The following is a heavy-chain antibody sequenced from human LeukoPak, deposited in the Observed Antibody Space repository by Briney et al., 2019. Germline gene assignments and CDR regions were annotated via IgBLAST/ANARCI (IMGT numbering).Heavy chain of an antibody. CDR1: GGTFSSYA. J-gene: IGHJ5*02. CDR2: IIPILGIA. V-gene: IGHV1-69*04. Sequence: SVKVSCKASGGTFSSYAISWVRQAPGQGLEWMGRIIPILGIANYAQKFQGRVTITADKSTSTAYMELSSLRSEDTAVYYCASAVITNWGFDPWGQGTPVTVSP. CDR3: ASAVITNWGFDP. D-gene: IGHD4-17*01.